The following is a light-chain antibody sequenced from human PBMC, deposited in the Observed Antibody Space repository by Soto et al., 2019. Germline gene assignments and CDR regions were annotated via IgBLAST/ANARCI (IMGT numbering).Light chain of an antibody. CDR2: WAS. Sequence: DIVMTQSPDSLAVSLGERATINCKSSQTVLYISNNKNYLAWYQQKPGQPPKLLIYWASTRESGVPDRFSGSGSWTDFTLTISSLQAEDVAVYYCQQFYSSPYTFGQGTKLEIK. CDR3: QQFYSSPYT. CDR1: QTVLYISNNKNY. V-gene: IGKV4-1*01. J-gene: IGKJ2*01.